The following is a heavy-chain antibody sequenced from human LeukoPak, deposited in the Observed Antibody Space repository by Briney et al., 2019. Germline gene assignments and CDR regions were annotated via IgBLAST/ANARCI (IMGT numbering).Heavy chain of an antibody. V-gene: IGHV4-61*01. CDR1: GGSVSSGTYY. CDR3: ARRGSGGRSFDI. D-gene: IGHD2-15*01. CDR2: ISYSGST. Sequence: PSETLSLTGTVSGGSVSSGTYYWTWIRQPPGKGLEWIGYISYSGSTNYNPSLKSRVTISVDTSKNQFSLNLTSVTAADTAVYYCARRGSGGRSFDIWGQGTMVTVSS. J-gene: IGHJ3*02.